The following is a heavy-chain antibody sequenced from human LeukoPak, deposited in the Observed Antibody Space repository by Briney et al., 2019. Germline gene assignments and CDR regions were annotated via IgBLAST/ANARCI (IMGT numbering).Heavy chain of an antibody. CDR3: ARVFRLESIHYDILTGYQNWFDP. CDR1: GYTFTGYY. Sequence: GASVKVSCKASGYTFTGYYMHWVRQAPGQGLEWMVRINPNSGGTNYAQKFQGRVTMTRDTSISTAYMELSRLRSDDTAVYYCARVFRLESIHYDILTGYQNWFDPWGQGTLVTVSS. V-gene: IGHV1-2*06. D-gene: IGHD3-9*01. J-gene: IGHJ5*02. CDR2: INPNSGGT.